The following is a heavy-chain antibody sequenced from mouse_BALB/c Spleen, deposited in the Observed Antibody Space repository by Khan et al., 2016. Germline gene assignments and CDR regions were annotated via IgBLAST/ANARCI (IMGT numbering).Heavy chain of an antibody. CDR1: GYTFTSYV. V-gene: IGHV1S136*01. D-gene: IGHD2-12*01. CDR2: INPYNDGS. Sequence: VQLQQSGPELVKPGASVKMSCKASGYTFTSYVMHWVKQKPGQGLEWIGYINPYNDGSKYNEKFKGKATLTSDKSSSTAYMELSSLTSEDSVVYYCARFPYYNYFDYWGQGTTLTVSS. CDR3: ARFPYYNYFDY. J-gene: IGHJ2*01.